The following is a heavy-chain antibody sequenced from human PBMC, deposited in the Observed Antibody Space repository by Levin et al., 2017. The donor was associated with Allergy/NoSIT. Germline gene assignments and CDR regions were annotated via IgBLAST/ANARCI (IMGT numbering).Heavy chain of an antibody. Sequence: GSLRLSCAVYGGSFSGYYWSWIRQPPGKGLEWIGEINHSGSTNYNPSLKSRVTISVDTSKNQFSLKLSSVTAADTAVYYCARGRDNYILTGYYYFDYWGQGTLVTVSS. D-gene: IGHD3-9*01. V-gene: IGHV4-34*01. J-gene: IGHJ4*02. CDR1: GGSFSGYY. CDR3: ARGRDNYILTGYYYFDY. CDR2: INHSGST.